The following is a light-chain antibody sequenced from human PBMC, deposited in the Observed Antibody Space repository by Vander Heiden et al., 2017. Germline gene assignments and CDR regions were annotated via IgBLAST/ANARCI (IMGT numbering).Light chain of an antibody. CDR1: SSDVGGYNY. Sequence: QSALTQPPSVSGSPGQSITISCTGTSSDVGGYNYVSWYQHHPGKAPKLMIYDVSNRPSGVSNRFSGSKSGNTASLTISGLQAEDEADYHCSSYRGSSTWVFGGGTKLTVL. CDR2: DVS. J-gene: IGLJ3*02. CDR3: SSYRGSSTWV. V-gene: IGLV2-14*03.